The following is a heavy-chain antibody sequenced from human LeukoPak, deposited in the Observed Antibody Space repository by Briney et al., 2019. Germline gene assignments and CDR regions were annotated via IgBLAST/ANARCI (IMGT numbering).Heavy chain of an antibody. CDR1: GFTFSSYA. CDR3: ASGDTAMVTLDY. CDR2: ISSSSSYI. Sequence: GGSLRLSCAASGFTFSSYAMSWVRQAPGKGLEWVSSISSSSSYIYYADSVKGRFTISRDNAKNSLYLQMNSLRAEDTAVYYCASGDTAMVTLDYWGQGTLVTVSS. J-gene: IGHJ4*02. V-gene: IGHV3-21*01. D-gene: IGHD5-18*01.